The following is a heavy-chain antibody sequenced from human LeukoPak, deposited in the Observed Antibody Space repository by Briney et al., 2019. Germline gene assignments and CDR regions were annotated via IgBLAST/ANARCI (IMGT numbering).Heavy chain of an antibody. D-gene: IGHD5-24*01. J-gene: IGHJ4*02. CDR2: INHSGST. CDR1: GGSFSGYY. V-gene: IGHV4-34*01. Sequence: PSETLSLACAVYGGSFSGYYWSWIRQPPGKGLEWIGEINHSGSTNYNPSLKSRVTISVDTSKNQFSLKLSSVTAADTAVYYCAGGDGYNLPYWGQGTLVTVSS. CDR3: AGGDGYNLPY.